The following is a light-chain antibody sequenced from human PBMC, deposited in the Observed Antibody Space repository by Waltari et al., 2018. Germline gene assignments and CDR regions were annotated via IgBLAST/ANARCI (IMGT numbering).Light chain of an antibody. CDR1: QSVSST. V-gene: IGKV3D-15*01. J-gene: IGKJ4*01. CDR3: QQYNNWPPLT. Sequence: EIVMTQSPATLSLSPVDTAPLYCRASQSVSSTVAWYQQKPGQAPRLLIYGSSTRATGIPARFSGSGSGTEFTLTISSLQSEDFAVYYCQQYNNWPPLTFGGGTKVEIK. CDR2: GSS.